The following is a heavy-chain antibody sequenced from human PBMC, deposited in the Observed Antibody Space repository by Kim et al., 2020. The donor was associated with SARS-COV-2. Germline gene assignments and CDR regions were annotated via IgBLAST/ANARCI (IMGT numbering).Heavy chain of an antibody. D-gene: IGHD3-3*01. Sequence: QKFQGRVTITRDTSASTAYMELSSLRSEDTAVYYCARSHYDFWSGYTFDYWGQVTLVTVSS. CDR3: ARSHYDFWSGYTFDY. J-gene: IGHJ4*02. V-gene: IGHV1-3*01.